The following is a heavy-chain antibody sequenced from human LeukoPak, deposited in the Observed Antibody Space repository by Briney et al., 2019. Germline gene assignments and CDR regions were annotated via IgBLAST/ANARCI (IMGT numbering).Heavy chain of an antibody. CDR1: GGSLSGYY. J-gene: IGHJ5*02. Sequence: SETLSLTCAVYGGSLSGYYWSWIRQSPVKGLEWIGEINHSGSTNYNPSLESRVTISVDTSKKQISLTLSSVTAADTAVYYCARGRSNYGPWGRGTLVTVSS. CDR3: ARGRSNYGP. V-gene: IGHV4-34*01. CDR2: INHSGST. D-gene: IGHD4-4*01.